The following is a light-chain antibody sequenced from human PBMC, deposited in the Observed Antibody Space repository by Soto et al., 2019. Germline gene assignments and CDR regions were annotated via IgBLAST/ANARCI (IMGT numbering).Light chain of an antibody. CDR2: STF. Sequence: EIVLTQSPGTLSLSPGERATLSCRASQSDSSRFLAWYQQKPGQAPRLLIHSTFRRDTGIPDRFSGSGSGTDFTLNISRLEPEDYAVYYCQLYGSSWTFGQGTKVEIK. V-gene: IGKV3-20*01. J-gene: IGKJ1*01. CDR3: QLYGSSWT. CDR1: QSDSSRF.